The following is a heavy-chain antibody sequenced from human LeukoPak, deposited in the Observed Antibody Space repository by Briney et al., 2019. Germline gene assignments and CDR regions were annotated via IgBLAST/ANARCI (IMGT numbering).Heavy chain of an antibody. CDR3: AKDGEWTFDI. V-gene: IGHV3-30*02. J-gene: IGHJ3*02. CDR1: GFTFTISG. CDR2: IGRDKTTK. D-gene: IGHD3-3*01. Sequence: GGSLRLSCAASGFTFTISGMHWVRQAPGEGLEWVAFIGRDKTTKFYADSVKGRFSISGDISYNTAYLQMNSPRPEDTAIYYCAKDGEWTFDIWGQGTMVTVSS.